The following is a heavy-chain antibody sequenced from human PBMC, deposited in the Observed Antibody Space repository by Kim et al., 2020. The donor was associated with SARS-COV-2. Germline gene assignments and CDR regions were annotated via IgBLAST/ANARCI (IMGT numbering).Heavy chain of an antibody. CDR1: GGSISSSFNY. CDR3: ARLPHDSSGYVDS. CDR2: VYHSGST. D-gene: IGHD3-22*01. Sequence: SETLSLTCTLSGGSISSSFNYWGWIRQPPGKGLEWIGSVYHSGSTYDSPSLKSRVTVSVDTSKNEFYLKVTSVTAADTAVYFCARLPHDSSGYVDSWGPGILVTVSS. V-gene: IGHV4-39*01. J-gene: IGHJ4*02.